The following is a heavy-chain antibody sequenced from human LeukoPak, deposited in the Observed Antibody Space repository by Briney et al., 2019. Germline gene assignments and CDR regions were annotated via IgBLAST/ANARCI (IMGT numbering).Heavy chain of an antibody. CDR3: ARWGIAARHVDY. V-gene: IGHV4-61*01. Sequence: PSETLSLTCTVSGGSVSSGISYWSWIRQPPGEGLEWIAYISDSGGPDYNPSLRGRVTISLDTSKNQFSLRLTSVTAADTAVYYCARWGIAARHVDYWGQGTLVTVSS. J-gene: IGHJ4*02. CDR2: ISDSGGP. D-gene: IGHD6-6*01. CDR1: GGSVSSGISY.